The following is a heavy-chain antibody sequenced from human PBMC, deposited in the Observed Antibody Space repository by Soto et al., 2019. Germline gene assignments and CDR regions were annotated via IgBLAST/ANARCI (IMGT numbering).Heavy chain of an antibody. J-gene: IGHJ4*02. CDR2: IYYSGST. CDR3: ARGVRYFDY. Sequence: SETLSLTCSVSGGSISSYFWSWIRQPPGKGLEWIGYIYYSGSTNYNPSLKSRVTISVDTSKNQFSLKLSSVTAADTAVYYCARGVRYFDYWGQGTLVTVSS. V-gene: IGHV4-59*01. D-gene: IGHD3-10*01. CDR1: GGSISSYF.